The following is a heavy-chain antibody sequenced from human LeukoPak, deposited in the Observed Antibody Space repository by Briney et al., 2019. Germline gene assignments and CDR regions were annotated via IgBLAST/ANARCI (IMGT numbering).Heavy chain of an antibody. CDR1: GGSFSGYY. CDR2: INHSGST. J-gene: IGHJ4*02. Sequence: SETLSLTCGVYGGSFSGYYWTWIRQPPGKGLEWIGEINHSGSTNYNPSLKSRVTISIDTSKNQFSLKLNSVTAADTAVYYCARGLSDVYWGQGTLVTVSS. CDR3: ARGLSDVY. V-gene: IGHV4-34*01.